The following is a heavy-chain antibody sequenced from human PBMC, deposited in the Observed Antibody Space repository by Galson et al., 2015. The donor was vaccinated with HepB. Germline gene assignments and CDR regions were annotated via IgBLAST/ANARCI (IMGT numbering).Heavy chain of an antibody. J-gene: IGHJ4*02. V-gene: IGHV1-3*01. D-gene: IGHD3-10*01. CDR1: GYTFTSYA. CDR3: ARDQAGFGELGY. Sequence: SVKVSCKASGYTFTSYAMHWVRQAPGQRLEWMGWINAGNGNTKYSQKFQGRVTITRDTSASTAYMELSSLRSEDTAVYYCARDQAGFGELGYWGQGTLVTVSS. CDR2: INAGNGNT.